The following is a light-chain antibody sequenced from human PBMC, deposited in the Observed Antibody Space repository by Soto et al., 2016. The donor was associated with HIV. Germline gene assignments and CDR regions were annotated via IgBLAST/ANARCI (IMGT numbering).Light chain of an antibody. V-gene: IGLV3-1*01. J-gene: IGLJ2*01. CDR2: QDA. CDR3: QAWDSSTGV. CDR1: KLWEKY. Sequence: SYELTQPPSVSVSPGQTARITCSGDKLWEKYVSWYQQKPGQSPVLVIYQDAMRPLGIPERFSGSNSGNTATLTISGTQTMDEADYYCQAWDSSTGVFGGGTELTVL.